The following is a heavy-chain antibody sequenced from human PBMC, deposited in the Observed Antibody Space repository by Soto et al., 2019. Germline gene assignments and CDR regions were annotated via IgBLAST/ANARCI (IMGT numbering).Heavy chain of an antibody. J-gene: IGHJ4*02. CDR3: AHSPSSRSSYYFDY. CDR1: GFSLSTSGVG. V-gene: IGHV2-5*02. CDR2: IYWDDDK. D-gene: IGHD6-6*01. Sequence: QITLKESGPTLVKPTQTLTLTCTFSGFSLSTSGVGVGWIRQPPGKALEWLALIYWDDDKRDSPFLKSRLTITKDTSKNPVVLTMTNMDPVDTATYYCAHSPSSRSSYYFDYWGQGTLVTVSS.